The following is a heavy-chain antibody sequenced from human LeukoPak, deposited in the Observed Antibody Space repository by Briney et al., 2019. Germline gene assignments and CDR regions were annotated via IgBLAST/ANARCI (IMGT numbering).Heavy chain of an antibody. CDR1: GYTFTSYD. V-gene: IGHV1-8*02. CDR2: MNPNSGNT. D-gene: IGHD3-10*01. Sequence: GSSVKVSCKASGYTFTSYDINWGRQSTGQGLEWMGWMNPNSGNTGYAQKFQGRVTMTEDTSTDTAYMELSSLRSEDTAVYYCATGLWFGKYLDVWGKGTTVTISS. J-gene: IGHJ6*04. CDR3: ATGLWFGKYLDV.